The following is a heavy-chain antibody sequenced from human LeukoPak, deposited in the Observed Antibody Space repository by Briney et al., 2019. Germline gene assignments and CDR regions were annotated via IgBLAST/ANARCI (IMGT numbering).Heavy chain of an antibody. D-gene: IGHD2-21*01. J-gene: IGHJ4*02. CDR1: GGTSSSYA. CDR2: IIPIFGTA. CDR3: AREESPPGVVVIATAGFDY. V-gene: IGHV1-69*01. Sequence: SVKVSCKASGGTSSSYAISWVRQAPGQGLEWMGGIIPIFGTANYAQKFQGRVTITADESTSTAYMELSSLRSEDTAVYYCAREESPPGVVVIATAGFDYWGQGTLVTVSS.